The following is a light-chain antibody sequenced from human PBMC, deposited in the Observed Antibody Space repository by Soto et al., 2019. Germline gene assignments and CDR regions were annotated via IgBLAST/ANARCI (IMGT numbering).Light chain of an antibody. J-gene: IGKJ5*01. CDR1: QSLLHSNGYNY. V-gene: IGKV2-28*01. Sequence: DIVMTQSPLSLPVTPGEPASISCRSSQSLLHSNGYNYLDWYLQKPGQSPQLLIYLGSNRASGVPDRFSGSGSGTDFTLKISRVEAEDVGVYCCMQALQTPPITFGQGTRLEIK. CDR3: MQALQTPPIT. CDR2: LGS.